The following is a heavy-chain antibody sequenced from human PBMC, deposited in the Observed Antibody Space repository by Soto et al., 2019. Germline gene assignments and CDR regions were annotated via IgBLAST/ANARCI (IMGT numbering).Heavy chain of an antibody. J-gene: IGHJ4*02. CDR1: GYIFITYG. Sequence: GASVKVSCKASGYIFITYGISWVRQAPGQGLEWMGRISAYNGNTKYAQSLQGRVTMTTDTSTNTAYMELRSLRSDDTAVYYCARDLDGSGSYYTDYWGPGTLVTVSS. D-gene: IGHD3-10*01. V-gene: IGHV1-18*01. CDR3: ARDLDGSGSYYTDY. CDR2: ISAYNGNT.